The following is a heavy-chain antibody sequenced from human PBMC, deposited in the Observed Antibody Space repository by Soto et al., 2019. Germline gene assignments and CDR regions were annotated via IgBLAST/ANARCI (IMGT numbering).Heavy chain of an antibody. CDR1: VLSVTNPQLG. D-gene: IGHD3-3*01. CDR3: ARIQIPEVDYDFLVPDVVFYALDV. V-gene: IGHV2-26*01. CDR2: ISSNAEE. J-gene: IGHJ6*02. Sequence: SGPTLVNPTETFTLTRTVSVLSVTNPQLGGSWIRQPTGKPLEWLAHISSNAEESYSTSLKSRLTTSMDTSKSQVVLTLTNVDHVDTATCFYARIQIPEVDYDFLVPDVVFYALDVWGQGTPVTVSS.